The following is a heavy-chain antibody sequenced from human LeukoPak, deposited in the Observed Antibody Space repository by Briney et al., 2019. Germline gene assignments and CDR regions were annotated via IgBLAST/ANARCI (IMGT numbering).Heavy chain of an antibody. V-gene: IGHV1-69*01. D-gene: IGHD6-19*01. J-gene: IGHJ4*02. Sequence: ASVKVSCKASGGTFSSYAISWVRQAPGQGLGWMGGIIPIFGTANYAQKFQGRVTITADESTSTAYMELSSLRSEDTAVYYCASGHKAVAGDPAFDYWGQGTLVTVSS. CDR3: ASGHKAVAGDPAFDY. CDR2: IIPIFGTA. CDR1: GGTFSSYA.